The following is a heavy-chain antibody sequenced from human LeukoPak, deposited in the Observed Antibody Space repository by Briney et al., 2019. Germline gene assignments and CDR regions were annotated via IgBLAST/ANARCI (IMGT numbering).Heavy chain of an antibody. CDR3: ATRGGGQMVRGIPDAFDI. CDR2: IYPGDSDP. V-gene: IGHV5-51*01. D-gene: IGHD3-10*01. CDR1: GYSFTSYW. J-gene: IGHJ3*02. Sequence: GESLKISCKGSGYSFTSYWIGWVRQMPGKGLEWMGMIYPGDSDPRYSPSFRGQVTFSADKSISTAHLHWSSLKASDTAMYYCATRGGGQMVRGIPDAFDIWGQGTMVTVSS.